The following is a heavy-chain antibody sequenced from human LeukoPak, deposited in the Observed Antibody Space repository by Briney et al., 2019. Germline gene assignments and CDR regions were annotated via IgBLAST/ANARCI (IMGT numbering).Heavy chain of an antibody. V-gene: IGHV1-46*01. CDR2: INPSGGST. CDR1: GYTFTSYY. Sequence: ASVKVSCKASGYTFTSYYMHWVRQAPGQGLEWMGIINPSGGSTSYAQKFQGRVTMTRDTSTSTVYMELSSPRSEDTAVYYCARDFRGQNAFDIWGQGTMVTVSS. CDR3: ARDFRGQNAFDI. J-gene: IGHJ3*02.